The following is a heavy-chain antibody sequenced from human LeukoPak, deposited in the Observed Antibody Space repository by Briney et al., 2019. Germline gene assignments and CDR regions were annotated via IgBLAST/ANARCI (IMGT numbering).Heavy chain of an antibody. Sequence: GGFLSLSCAASGFTFSGSAMHWVRQASGKGLEWVGRIRSKANSYATAYAASVKGRLTISRDDSKNTAYLQMNSLKTEDTAVYYCTSNTATPWSDAFDIWGQGTMVTVSS. CDR1: GFTFSGSA. V-gene: IGHV3-73*01. CDR3: TSNTATPWSDAFDI. D-gene: IGHD5-18*01. CDR2: IRSKANSYAT. J-gene: IGHJ3*02.